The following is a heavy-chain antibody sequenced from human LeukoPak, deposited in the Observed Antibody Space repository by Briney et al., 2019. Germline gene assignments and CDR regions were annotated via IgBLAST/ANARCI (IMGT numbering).Heavy chain of an antibody. CDR1: GYTFTSYG. V-gene: IGHV1-18*01. Sequence: ASVKVSCKASGYTFTSYGISWVRQAPGQGLEWMGWISAYNGNTNYAQKLQGRVTMTTDTSTSTAYMELRSLRSDDTAVYYCARPIDGVVVAAHDAFDIWGQGTMVTVSS. CDR2: ISAYNGNT. J-gene: IGHJ3*02. D-gene: IGHD2-15*01. CDR3: ARPIDGVVVAAHDAFDI.